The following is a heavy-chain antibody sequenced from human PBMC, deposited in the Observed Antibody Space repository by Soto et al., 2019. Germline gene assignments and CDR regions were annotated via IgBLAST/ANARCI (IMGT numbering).Heavy chain of an antibody. D-gene: IGHD1-7*01. V-gene: IGHV3-64D*06. CDR1: GFTFLSYA. CDR3: VKGSNWNYASPVDN. J-gene: IGHJ4*02. CDR2: ISSNGGST. Sequence: EVQLVESGGGLVQPGGSLRLSCSASGFTFLSYAMHWVRQAPGKGLEYVSAISSNGGSTYYADSVTGRFTISRDNSKNTLYLQMSSLRAEDTAVYYCVKGSNWNYASPVDNWGQGTLVTVSS.